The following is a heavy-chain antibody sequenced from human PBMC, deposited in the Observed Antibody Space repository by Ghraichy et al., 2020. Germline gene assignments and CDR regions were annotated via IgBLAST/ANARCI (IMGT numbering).Heavy chain of an antibody. Sequence: GGSLRLSCAASGFTFSSYGMHWVRQAPGKGLEWVAAISYDGSNKYYADSVKGRFTISRDNSKNTLYLQMNSLRAEDTAVYYCAKDLMKNDFVDYYGMDVWGQGTTVTVYS. J-gene: IGHJ6*02. V-gene: IGHV3-30*18. CDR2: ISYDGSNK. CDR3: AKDLMKNDFVDYYGMDV. D-gene: IGHD3-3*01. CDR1: GFTFSSYG.